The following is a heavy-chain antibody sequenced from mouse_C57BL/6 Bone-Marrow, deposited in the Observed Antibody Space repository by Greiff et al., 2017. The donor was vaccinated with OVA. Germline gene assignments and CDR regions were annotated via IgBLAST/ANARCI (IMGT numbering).Heavy chain of an antibody. CDR2: INPSTGGT. CDR1: GYSFTGYY. V-gene: IGHV1-42*01. CDR3: TLYDGSWFAY. Sequence: VQLQQSGPELVKPGASVKISCKASGYSFTGYYMNWVKQSPEKSLEWIGEINPSTGGTTYNQKFKAKATLTVDKSSSTAYMQLKSLTSEDSAVYYCTLYDGSWFAYGGQGTLVTVSA. D-gene: IGHD2-12*01. J-gene: IGHJ3*01.